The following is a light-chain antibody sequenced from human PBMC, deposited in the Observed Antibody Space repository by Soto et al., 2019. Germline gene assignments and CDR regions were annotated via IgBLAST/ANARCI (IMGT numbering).Light chain of an antibody. V-gene: IGKV3-20*01. CDR2: GAS. J-gene: IGKJ4*01. Sequence: EIVLTQSPGTLSLSPGERATLSCRASQSVSSSYFAWYQQKPGQAPRLLIYGASYRATGIPDRFSGSGSGTVFLPTSSILEPDVFAVYYCQHYDRSPQFTFGGGTKVEIK. CDR1: QSVSSSY. CDR3: QHYDRSPQFT.